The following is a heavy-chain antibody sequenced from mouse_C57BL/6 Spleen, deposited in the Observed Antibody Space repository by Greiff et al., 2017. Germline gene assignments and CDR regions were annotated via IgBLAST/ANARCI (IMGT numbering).Heavy chain of an antibody. D-gene: IGHD2-4*01. CDR3: ARRAYYDYDFDV. CDR1: GYAFSSSW. V-gene: IGHV1-82*01. J-gene: IGHJ1*03. Sequence: QVQLQQSGPELVKPGASVTISCKASGYAFSSSWMNWVKQRPGKGLEWIGRIYPGDGDTNYNGKFKGKATLTADKSSSTAYMQLSSLTSEDSAVYFCARRAYYDYDFDVWGTGTTVTVSS. CDR2: IYPGDGDT.